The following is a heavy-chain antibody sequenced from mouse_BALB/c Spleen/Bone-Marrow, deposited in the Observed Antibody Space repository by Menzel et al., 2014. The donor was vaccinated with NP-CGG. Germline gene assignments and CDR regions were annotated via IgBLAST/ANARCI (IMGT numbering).Heavy chain of an antibody. J-gene: IGHJ2*01. Sequence: DVQLVESGGGLVQPGGSLRLSCATSGFTFTDYYTSWVRQPPGKALEWLGFIRNKANGYTTEYSASVKGRFTISRDNSQSILYLQMNTLRAEDSATYYCARDGYDDYWGLGTTLTVSS. CDR3: ARDGYDDY. CDR1: GFTFTDYY. D-gene: IGHD2-2*01. V-gene: IGHV7-3*02. CDR2: IRNKANGYTT.